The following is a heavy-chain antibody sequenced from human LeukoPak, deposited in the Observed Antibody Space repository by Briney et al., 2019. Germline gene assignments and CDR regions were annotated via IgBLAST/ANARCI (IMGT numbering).Heavy chain of an antibody. CDR2: IYTSGST. Sequence: SETLSLTCTVSGGSISSGSYYWSWIRQPAGKGLEWIGRIYTSGSTNYNPSLKSRVTISVDKSKNQFSLKLSSVAAADTAVYYCARGNRVAGTTGPFDYWGQGTLVTVSS. CDR1: GGSISSGSYY. J-gene: IGHJ4*02. V-gene: IGHV4-61*02. CDR3: ARGNRVAGTTGPFDY. D-gene: IGHD6-19*01.